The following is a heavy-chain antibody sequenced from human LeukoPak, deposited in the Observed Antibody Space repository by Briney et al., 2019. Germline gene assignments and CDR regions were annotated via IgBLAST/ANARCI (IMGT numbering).Heavy chain of an antibody. V-gene: IGHV4-59*08. CDR3: ARHGSTSSDDYFQH. D-gene: IGHD2/OR15-2a*01. Sequence: SETLSLTCTVSGGSMSRYYWSWIRQPPGKGLEWIGYIYYSGTTNYNPSLKSRVTMSVDTSMNQFSLKMSSVTAADTAVYYCARHGSTSSDDYFQHWGQGTLVTVSS. CDR2: IYYSGTT. CDR1: GGSMSRYY. J-gene: IGHJ1*01.